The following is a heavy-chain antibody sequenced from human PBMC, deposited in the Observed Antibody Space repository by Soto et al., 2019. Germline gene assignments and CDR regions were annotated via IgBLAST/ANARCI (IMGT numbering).Heavy chain of an antibody. D-gene: IGHD6-6*01. Sequence: QVHLVQSGAEVKKPGSSVKVSCKTSGGTISTYVINWVRQAPGQELEWMGRIITALGAADYAQKFQDRLTITADKSPSTVYMELSRLRSDDPAVDYCARGGQQVVSFDYWGQGTLVVVSS. V-gene: IGHV1-69*08. J-gene: IGHJ4*02. CDR1: GGTISTYV. CDR2: IITALGAA. CDR3: ARGGQQVVSFDY.